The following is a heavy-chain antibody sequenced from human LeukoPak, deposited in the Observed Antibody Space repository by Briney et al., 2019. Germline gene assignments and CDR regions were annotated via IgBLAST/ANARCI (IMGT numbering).Heavy chain of an antibody. CDR1: GFTFSSYA. Sequence: GGSLRLSCAASGFTFSSYAMHWVRQAPGKGLEYVSAISSNGGSTYYANSVKGRFTISRDNAKNSLYLQMNSLRAEDTAVYYCARDRLIGGRFGELSNWGQGTLVTVSS. V-gene: IGHV3-64*01. CDR3: ARDRLIGGRFGELSN. CDR2: ISSNGGST. J-gene: IGHJ4*02. D-gene: IGHD3-10*01.